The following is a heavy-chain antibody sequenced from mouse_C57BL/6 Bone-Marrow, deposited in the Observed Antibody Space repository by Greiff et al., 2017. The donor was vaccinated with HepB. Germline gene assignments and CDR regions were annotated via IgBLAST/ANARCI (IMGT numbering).Heavy chain of an antibody. CDR3: TRSTCSPFDY. V-gene: IGHV1-5*01. Sequence: VQLQQSGTVLARPGASVKMSCKTSGYTFPSYWMHWVKQRPGQGLEWIGAIYPGNSDTSYNQKFKGKAKLTAVTSASTAYMELSSLTNEDSAVYYCTRSTCSPFDYWGQGTTLTVSS. CDR1: GYTFPSYW. D-gene: IGHD1-1*01. CDR2: IYPGNSDT. J-gene: IGHJ2*01.